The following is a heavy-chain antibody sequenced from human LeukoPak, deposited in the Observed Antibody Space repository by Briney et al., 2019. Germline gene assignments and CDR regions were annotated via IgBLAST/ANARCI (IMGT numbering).Heavy chain of an antibody. J-gene: IGHJ4*02. D-gene: IGHD2-2*01. CDR1: GFTFSSYS. CDR3: ARPRGCGSSRCNNFDY. V-gene: IGHV3-23*01. Sequence: GGSLRLSCAASGFTFSSYSMSWVRQAPGKGLEWVSIISDSGANTYYADSVRGRFTISRDNSKNTLYLQMNSLRAEDTAVYYCARPRGCGSSRCNNFDYWGQGTLVTVSS. CDR2: ISDSGANT.